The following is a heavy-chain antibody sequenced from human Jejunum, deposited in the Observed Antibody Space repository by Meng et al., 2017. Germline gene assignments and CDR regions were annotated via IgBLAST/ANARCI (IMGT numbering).Heavy chain of an antibody. D-gene: IGHD6-19*01. CDR1: GESVSSNSAA. V-gene: IGHV6-1*01. J-gene: IGHJ4*02. Sequence: QLQASGPGLVKPLQTLSLTCANSGESVSSNSAAWNWIRQSPSRGLEWLGRTYYRSKWSSDYAVSVRSRITINADTSKNQFSLQLNSVTPEDTAVYYCARKAVAVGTFDYWGQGTLVTVSS. CDR2: TYYRSKWSS. CDR3: ARKAVAVGTFDY.